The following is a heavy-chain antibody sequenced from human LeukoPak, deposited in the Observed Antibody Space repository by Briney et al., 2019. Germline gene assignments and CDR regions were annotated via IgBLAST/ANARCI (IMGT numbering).Heavy chain of an antibody. J-gene: IGHJ5*02. CDR3: ARDLAAITTGSHNWFDP. V-gene: IGHV1-2*02. CDR1: GGTFSSYA. D-gene: IGHD3-22*01. Sequence: ASVKVSCKASGGTFSSYAISWVRQAPGQGLEWMGGIIPKSGGTNYAQKFRGRVTMTRDTSISTAFMELSRLTSDDTAVYYCARDLAAITTGSHNWFDPWGQGTLVTVSS. CDR2: IIPKSGGT.